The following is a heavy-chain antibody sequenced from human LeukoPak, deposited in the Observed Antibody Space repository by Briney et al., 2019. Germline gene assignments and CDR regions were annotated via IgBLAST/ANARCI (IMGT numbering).Heavy chain of an antibody. CDR2: INHSGST. V-gene: IGHV4-34*01. D-gene: IGHD2-15*01. J-gene: IGHJ4*02. CDR3: ARAVVVGDFDY. CDR1: GGSFSGYY. Sequence: SETLSLTCAVYGGSFSGYYWSWIRQPPGKGLEWIGEINHSGSTNCNPSLKSRVTISVDTSKNQFSLKLSSVTAADTAVYYCARAVVVGDFDYWGQGTLVTVSS.